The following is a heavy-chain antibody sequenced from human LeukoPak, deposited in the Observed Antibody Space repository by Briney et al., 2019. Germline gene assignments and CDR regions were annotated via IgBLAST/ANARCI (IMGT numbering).Heavy chain of an antibody. V-gene: IGHV3-48*04. D-gene: IGHD2-21*01. Sequence: GGSLRLSCKASGFSFSNYYMNWFRQAPGKGLEWLSHINGRGGIINYADSVKGRFTISRDNARNSLDLHMSSLGAEDTAVYYCAREGDGSRYYFDYWGQGILVTVSS. CDR2: INGRGGII. CDR3: AREGDGSRYYFDY. J-gene: IGHJ4*02. CDR1: GFSFSNYY.